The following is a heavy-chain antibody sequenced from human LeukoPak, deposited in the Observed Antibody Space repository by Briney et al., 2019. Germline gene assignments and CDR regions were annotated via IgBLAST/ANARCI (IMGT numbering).Heavy chain of an antibody. Sequence: ASVKVSCKASGYTFTSYYMHWVRQAPGQGLEWMGIINPSGGSTSYAQKFQGRVTMTRDTSTSTVYMELSSLRSEDTAVYYCARSFPYYYDSSGYYYGSSLGDYWGQGTLVTVSS. CDR2: INPSGGST. CDR3: ARSFPYYYDSSGYYYGSSLGDY. J-gene: IGHJ4*02. CDR1: GYTFTSYY. V-gene: IGHV1-46*01. D-gene: IGHD3-22*01.